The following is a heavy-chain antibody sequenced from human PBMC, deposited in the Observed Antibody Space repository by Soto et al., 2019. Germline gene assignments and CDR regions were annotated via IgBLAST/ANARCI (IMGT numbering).Heavy chain of an antibody. Sequence: SETLSLTCTVSGDSISSYYWSWIRQPPGKGLEWIGYIYYSGSTNYNPSLKSRVTISVDTSKNQFSLKLSSVTAADTAVYYCARYYRCRLIDSWGQGTLVTVSS. CDR2: IYYSGST. CDR1: GDSISSYY. D-gene: IGHD3-10*01. CDR3: ARYYRCRLIDS. J-gene: IGHJ5*01. V-gene: IGHV4-59*01.